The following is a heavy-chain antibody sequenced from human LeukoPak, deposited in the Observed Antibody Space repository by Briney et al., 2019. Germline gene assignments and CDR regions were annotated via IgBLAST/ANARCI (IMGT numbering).Heavy chain of an antibody. Sequence: GGSLRLSCAASGFTFSDYYMSWIRQAPGKGLEWVSYISSSSSYTNYADSVKGRFTISRDNAKNSLYLQMNSQRAEDTAVYYCARDGSLGELSLYATDYWGQGTLVTVSS. D-gene: IGHD3-16*02. CDR1: GFTFSDYY. V-gene: IGHV3-11*06. J-gene: IGHJ4*02. CDR3: ARDGSLGELSLYATDY. CDR2: ISSSSSYT.